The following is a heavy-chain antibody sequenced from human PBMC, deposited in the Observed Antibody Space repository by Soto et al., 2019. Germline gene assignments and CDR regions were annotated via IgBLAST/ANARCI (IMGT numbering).Heavy chain of an antibody. V-gene: IGHV4-59*01. Sequence: SETLSLTCTGSGGSISSDYWSWIRQPPGKGLEWIGYIYYSGSTKYNPSLKSRVTISVDTSKNQFSLKVNSVTAADTAVYFCARDRGAFCSGGSCYSRGMDVWGQGTTVTVSS. J-gene: IGHJ6*02. CDR1: GGSISSDY. CDR3: ARDRGAFCSGGSCYSRGMDV. D-gene: IGHD2-15*01. CDR2: IYYSGST.